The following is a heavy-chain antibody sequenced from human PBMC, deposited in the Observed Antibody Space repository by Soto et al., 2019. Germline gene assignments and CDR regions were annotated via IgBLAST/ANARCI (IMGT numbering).Heavy chain of an antibody. V-gene: IGHV4-59*01. CDR2: IYYSGST. CDR1: GGSISGYY. CDR3: ALTPGYSSGWWGFQH. D-gene: IGHD6-19*01. J-gene: IGHJ1*01. Sequence: SETLSLTCTVSGGSISGYYWSWIRQPPGKGLEWIGYIYYSGSTNYNPSLKSRVTISVDTSKNQFSLKLSSVTAADTAVYYCALTPGYSSGWWGFQHWGQGTLVTVSS.